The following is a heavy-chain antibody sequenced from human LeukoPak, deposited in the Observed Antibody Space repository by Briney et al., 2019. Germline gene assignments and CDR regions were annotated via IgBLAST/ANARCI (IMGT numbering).Heavy chain of an antibody. D-gene: IGHD5-12*01. CDR1: GGSVSSGSYY. CDR2: IYYSGST. Sequence: SETLSLTCTVSGGSVSSGSYYWSWIRQPPGKGLEWLGCIYYSGSTNYNPSLKSRVTISVDTSKNQFSLKLSSVTAADTAVYYCARGGGYSGYESGYWGQGTLVTVSS. V-gene: IGHV4-61*01. J-gene: IGHJ4*02. CDR3: ARGGGYSGYESGY.